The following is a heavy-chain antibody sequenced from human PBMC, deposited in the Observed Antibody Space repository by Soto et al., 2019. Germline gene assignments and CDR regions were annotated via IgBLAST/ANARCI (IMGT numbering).Heavy chain of an antibody. V-gene: IGHV4-39*02. Sequence: SETLSLTCIVSGDSINSTSYYWGWIRQPPGQGLEWIGAIHHSGTTYYTPSLKSRVTISMDTSKNHFSLRLTSVTAADTAIYYCARGLYGGKFDYWGQGTPVTVSS. D-gene: IGHD4-17*01. CDR2: IHHSGTT. CDR3: ARGLYGGKFDY. J-gene: IGHJ4*02. CDR1: GDSINSTSYY.